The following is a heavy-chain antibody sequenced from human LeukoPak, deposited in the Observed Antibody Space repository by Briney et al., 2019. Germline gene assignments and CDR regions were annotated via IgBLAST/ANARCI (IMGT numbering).Heavy chain of an antibody. CDR3: ARKSGSTLFFDY. D-gene: IGHD1-26*01. CDR1: GGSISSGGYY. J-gene: IGHJ4*02. Sequence: SQTLSLTCTVSGGSISSGGYYWSWIRQPPGKGLEWIGYIYHSGSTYYNPSLKSRVTISVDRSKNQFSLKLSSVTAADTAVYYCARKSGSTLFFDYWGQGTLVTVSS. V-gene: IGHV4-30-2*01. CDR2: IYHSGST.